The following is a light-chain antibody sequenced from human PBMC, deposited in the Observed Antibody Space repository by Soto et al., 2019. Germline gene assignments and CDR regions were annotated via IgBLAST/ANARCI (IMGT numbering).Light chain of an antibody. CDR2: QAS. CDR1: ETINTW. Sequence: GDRVTITCRPSETINTWLAWFQQKPGKAPKLLIYQASTLESGVPSRFSGSGAGTEFTLTISSLQPDDFATYYCQQYNTYSGTFGQGTKVDIK. CDR3: QQYNTYSGT. J-gene: IGKJ1*01. V-gene: IGKV1-5*03.